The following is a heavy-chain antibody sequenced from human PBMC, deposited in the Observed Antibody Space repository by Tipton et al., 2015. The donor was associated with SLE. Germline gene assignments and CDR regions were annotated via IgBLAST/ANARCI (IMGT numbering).Heavy chain of an antibody. CDR2: IYNSGAT. CDR1: GGSISSSSHY. D-gene: IGHD4-23*01. CDR3: ARKTTVITPGAFDI. Sequence: LSLTCTVSGGSISSSSHYWGWIRQPPGKGLEWVGSIYNSGATYYNPSLKSRLTISADTSKSQFSLRLSSVTAADTAVYYCARKTTVITPGAFDIWGQGTMVTVSS. J-gene: IGHJ3*02. V-gene: IGHV4-39*01.